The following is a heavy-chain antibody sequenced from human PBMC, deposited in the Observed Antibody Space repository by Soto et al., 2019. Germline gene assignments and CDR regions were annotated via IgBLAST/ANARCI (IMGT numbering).Heavy chain of an antibody. J-gene: IGHJ5*02. D-gene: IGHD4-17*01. Sequence: PGGSLRLSCAASGFTFSSYGMHWVRQAPGKGLEWVAVIWYDGSNKYYADSVKGRFTISRDNSKNTLYLQMNSLRAEDTAVYYCARDREIDPMTTPWYDPWSQGTLVTVSS. CDR3: ARDREIDPMTTPWYDP. CDR2: IWYDGSNK. V-gene: IGHV3-33*01. CDR1: GFTFSSYG.